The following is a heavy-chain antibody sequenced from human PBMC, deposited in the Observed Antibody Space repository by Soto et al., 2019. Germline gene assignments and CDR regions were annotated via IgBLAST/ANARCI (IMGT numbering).Heavy chain of an antibody. CDR2: ISYDGSNK. V-gene: IGHV3-30*18. Sequence: GGSLRLSCAASGFTFSSYGMHWVRQAPGKGLEWVAVISYDGSNKYYADSVKGRFTISRDNSKNTLYLQMNSLRAEDTAVYYCAKDSQAGQQLVVGWARDYYYGMDVWGQGTTVTVSS. D-gene: IGHD6-13*01. J-gene: IGHJ6*02. CDR3: AKDSQAGQQLVVGWARDYYYGMDV. CDR1: GFTFSSYG.